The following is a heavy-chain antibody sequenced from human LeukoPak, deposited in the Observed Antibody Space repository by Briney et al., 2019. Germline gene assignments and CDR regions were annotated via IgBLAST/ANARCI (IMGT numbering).Heavy chain of an antibody. V-gene: IGHV3-21*01. D-gene: IGHD2-15*01. CDR3: ARDHRYCSGGSCYWESYYYYYMDV. CDR2: ISSSSTYI. Sequence: GGSLRLPCAASGFTFSSYSMNWVRQAPGKGLEWVSSISSSSTYIYYADSVKGRFTISRDNAKNSLYLQMNSLRADDTAVYYCARDHRYCSGGSCYWESYYYYYMDVWGKGTTVTVSS. J-gene: IGHJ6*03. CDR1: GFTFSSYS.